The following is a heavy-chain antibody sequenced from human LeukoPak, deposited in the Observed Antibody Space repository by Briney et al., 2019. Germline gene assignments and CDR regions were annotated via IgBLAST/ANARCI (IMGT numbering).Heavy chain of an antibody. CDR3: ARDKITIFGVAIDY. J-gene: IGHJ4*02. CDR1: GFTFSSYE. CDR2: ISSSGSYI. V-gene: IGHV3-21*01. D-gene: IGHD3-3*01. Sequence: GGSLRLSCAASGFTFSSYEMNWVRQAPGKGLEWVSSISSSGSYIYYADSVKGRFTISRDNAKNSLYLQMNSLRAEDTAVYYCARDKITIFGVAIDYWGQGTLVTVSS.